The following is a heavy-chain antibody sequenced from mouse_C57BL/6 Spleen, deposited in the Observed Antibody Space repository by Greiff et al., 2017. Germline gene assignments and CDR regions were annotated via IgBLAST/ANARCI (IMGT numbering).Heavy chain of an antibody. V-gene: IGHV3-6*01. Sequence: EVKLMESGPGLVKPSQSLSLTCSVTGYSITSGYYWNWIRQFPGNKLEWMGYISYDGSNNYNPSLKNRISITRDTSKNQFFLKLNSVTTEDTATYYCARDPFLAYWGQGTLVTVSA. CDR3: ARDPFLAY. J-gene: IGHJ3*01. CDR1: GYSITSGYY. CDR2: ISYDGSN.